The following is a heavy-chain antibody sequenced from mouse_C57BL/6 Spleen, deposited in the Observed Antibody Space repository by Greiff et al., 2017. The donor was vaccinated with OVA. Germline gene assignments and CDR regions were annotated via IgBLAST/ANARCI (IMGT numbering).Heavy chain of an antibody. V-gene: IGHV5-4*01. CDR2: ISDGGSYT. CDR1: GFTFSSYA. CDR3: AREGYGNYWYFDV. D-gene: IGHD2-1*01. Sequence: EVQLVESGGGLVKPGGSLKLSCAASGFTFSSYAMSWVRQTPEKRLEWVATISDGGSYTYYPDNVKGRFTISRDNAKNNLYLQMSHLKSEDTAMYYWAREGYGNYWYFDVWGTGTTVTVSS. J-gene: IGHJ1*03.